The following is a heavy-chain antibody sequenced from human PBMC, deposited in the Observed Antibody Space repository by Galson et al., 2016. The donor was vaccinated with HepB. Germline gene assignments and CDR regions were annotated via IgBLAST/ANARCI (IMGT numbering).Heavy chain of an antibody. CDR1: GDSVSSGSHY. Sequence: TLSLTCTVSGDSVSSGSHYWSWLRQPPGKGLEWIAYISSSGATNCDSSLGIRVTIFMDRSKNQFSLDLISVTAADTAVYYCARREGTTFFSYYGLDVWGQGTTVTVSS. V-gene: IGHV4-61*01. CDR2: ISSSGAT. D-gene: IGHD1-7*01. J-gene: IGHJ6*02. CDR3: ARREGTTFFSYYGLDV.